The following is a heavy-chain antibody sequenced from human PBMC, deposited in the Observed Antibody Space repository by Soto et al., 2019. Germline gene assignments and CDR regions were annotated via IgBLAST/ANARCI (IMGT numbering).Heavy chain of an antibody. Sequence: PGGSLRLSCAASGFTFSSYGMHWVRQAPGKGLEWVAVIWYDGSNKYYADSVKGRFTISRDNSKNTLYLQMNSLRAEDTAVYYCARDRVGWVTTNAFDIWGQGTMVTVSS. D-gene: IGHD4-17*01. CDR2: IWYDGSNK. CDR1: GFTFSSYG. CDR3: ARDRVGWVTTNAFDI. V-gene: IGHV3-33*01. J-gene: IGHJ3*02.